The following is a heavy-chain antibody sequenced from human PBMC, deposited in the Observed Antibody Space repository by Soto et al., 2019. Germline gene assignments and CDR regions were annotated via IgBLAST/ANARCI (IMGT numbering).Heavy chain of an antibody. Sequence: QVQLVQSGAEVKKPGASVKVSCKASGYTFTSYGISWVRQAPGQGLEWMGWISAYNGITNYAQKLQGRVTMTTDTSTSTAYMELRSLGSDDKAVYYCARDLHNWNAHYYYYGMDVWGQGTTVTVSS. CDR2: ISAYNGIT. CDR3: ARDLHNWNAHYYYYGMDV. CDR1: GYTFTSYG. J-gene: IGHJ6*02. D-gene: IGHD1-1*01. V-gene: IGHV1-18*01.